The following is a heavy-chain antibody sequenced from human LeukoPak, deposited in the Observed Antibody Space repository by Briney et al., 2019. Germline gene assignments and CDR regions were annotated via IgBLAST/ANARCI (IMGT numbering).Heavy chain of an antibody. CDR1: GGTFSSYA. CDR2: IIPIFGTA. CDR3: VREPSGWFPFDY. V-gene: IGHV1-69*13. D-gene: IGHD6-19*01. Sequence: SVKVSCKASGGTFSSYAISWVRQAPGQGLEWMGGIIPIFGTANYAQKFQGRVTITADESTSTAYMELSSLRSEDTAVYYCVREPSGWFPFDYWGQGTLVTVSS. J-gene: IGHJ4*02.